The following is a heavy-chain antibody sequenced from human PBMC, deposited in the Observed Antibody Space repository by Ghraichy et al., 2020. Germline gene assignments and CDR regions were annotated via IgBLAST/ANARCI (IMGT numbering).Heavy chain of an antibody. Sequence: LSLTCAASGLTFSNYAMNWVRQAPGKGLEWVSSISGSGGSTHYTDSVKGRFTISRDNSKSVMFLQMNSLRVEDTAVYYCTKTGVRDPWGQGTLVTVSS. CDR3: TKTGVRDP. CDR1: GLTFSNYA. V-gene: IGHV3-23*01. D-gene: IGHD3-10*01. J-gene: IGHJ5*02. CDR2: ISGSGGST.